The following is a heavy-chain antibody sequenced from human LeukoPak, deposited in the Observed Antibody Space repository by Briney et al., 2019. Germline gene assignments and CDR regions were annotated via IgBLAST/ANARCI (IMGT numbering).Heavy chain of an antibody. CDR2: ISYDGSNK. D-gene: IGHD3-10*01. CDR1: GFTFSNYG. Sequence: PGGSLRLSCAASGFTFSNYGMHWVRQAPGKGLEWVAFISYDGSNKYYADSVKGRFTISRDNSKNTLYLQMNSLKGDDTAVYYCAKDSAFYYIDVWGKGTTVIISS. V-gene: IGHV3-30*02. J-gene: IGHJ6*03. CDR3: AKDSAFYYIDV.